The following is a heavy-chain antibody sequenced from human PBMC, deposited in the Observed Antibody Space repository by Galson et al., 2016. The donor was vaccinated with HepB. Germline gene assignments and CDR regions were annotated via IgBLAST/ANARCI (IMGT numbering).Heavy chain of an antibody. CDR2: IIPIFDST. V-gene: IGHV1-69*13. CDR3: ATSPSGVVVAGSIRLEAFHI. Sequence: SVKVSCKASGGTLSSYVISWVRQAPGQGLEWMGGIIPIFDSTNYTQKLQGRVSITADESTNTAYMELSSLRSEDTALYYCATSPSGVVVAGSIRLEAFHIWSQGTVVSVSS. J-gene: IGHJ3*02. CDR1: GGTLSSYV. D-gene: IGHD6-19*01.